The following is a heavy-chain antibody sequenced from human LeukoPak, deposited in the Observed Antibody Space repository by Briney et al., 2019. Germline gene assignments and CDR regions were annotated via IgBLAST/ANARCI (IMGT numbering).Heavy chain of an antibody. CDR2: ISSSGSTI. D-gene: IGHD2-2*02. J-gene: IGHJ4*02. Sequence: PGGSLRLSCAASGFTFSVYYMSWIRQAPGKGLEWVSYISSSGSTIYYADSVKGRFTISRDNAKNSLYLQTNSLRAEDTAVYYCARSEMLYRVVVVVPAAIRYFDYWGQGTLVTVSS. V-gene: IGHV3-11*01. CDR1: GFTFSVYY. CDR3: ARSEMLYRVVVVVPAAIRYFDY.